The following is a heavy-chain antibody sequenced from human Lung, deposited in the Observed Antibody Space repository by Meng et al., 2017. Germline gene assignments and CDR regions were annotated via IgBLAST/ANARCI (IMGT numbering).Heavy chain of an antibody. V-gene: IGHV3-15*01. J-gene: IGHJ4*02. Sequence: EVQLVESGVVLVKPGGSFSLPCAASGFTFSNAWMSWVRQAPGKGLEWVARIKSKTDGGTTDYAATVKGRFTISRGDSKNTLFLQMNSLKTEDTAVYYCTTEGEVAAGNDYWGQGTLVTVSS. CDR1: GFTFSNAW. D-gene: IGHD6-13*01. CDR3: TTEGEVAAGNDY. CDR2: IKSKTDGGTT.